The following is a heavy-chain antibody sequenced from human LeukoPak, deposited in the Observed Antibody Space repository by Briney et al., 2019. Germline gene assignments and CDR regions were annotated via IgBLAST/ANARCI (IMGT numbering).Heavy chain of an antibody. CDR1: GFTFSTYG. CDR3: ANDNVYSSNWYYYYYMDV. J-gene: IGHJ6*03. V-gene: IGHV3-33*06. D-gene: IGHD6-13*01. CDR2: IWYDGSNK. Sequence: GGSLRLSCAASGFTFSTYGMHWVRQAPGKGLEWVAVIWYDGSNKYYADSVKGRFTISRDNSKNTLFLQMNSLRADDTAVYYCANDNVYSSNWYYYYYMDVWGKGTTVTVSS.